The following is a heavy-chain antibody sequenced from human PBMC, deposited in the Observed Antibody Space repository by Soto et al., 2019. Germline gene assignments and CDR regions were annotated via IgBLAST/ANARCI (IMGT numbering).Heavy chain of an antibody. Sequence: QVELQESGPRLVKSSGTLSLTCEVSSGSISTGNWWSWVRQPPGKGLEWIGEIYYTGATNYNPSLKSRVTMTIARPKDRFSLFLPLATAADTAFYYWARVFSSGSGWMYYFAFWGQGTLVSVSS. D-gene: IGHD6-25*01. CDR1: SGSISTGNW. J-gene: IGHJ4*02. CDR2: IYYTGAT. CDR3: ARVFSSGSGWMYYFAF. V-gene: IGHV4-4*02.